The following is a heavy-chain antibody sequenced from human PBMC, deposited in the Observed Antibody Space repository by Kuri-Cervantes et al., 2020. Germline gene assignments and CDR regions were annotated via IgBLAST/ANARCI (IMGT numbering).Heavy chain of an antibody. D-gene: IGHD5-24*01. CDR3: ARAVEMATINTGFDY. Sequence: SETLSLTCTVSGGSISSGSYYWSWIRQPAGKGLEWIGRIYTSGSTNYNPSLKSRVTISVDTSKNRFSLKLSSVTAADTAVYYCARAVEMATINTGFDYWGQGTLVTVSS. CDR1: GGSISSGSYY. J-gene: IGHJ4*02. V-gene: IGHV4-61*02. CDR2: IYTSGST.